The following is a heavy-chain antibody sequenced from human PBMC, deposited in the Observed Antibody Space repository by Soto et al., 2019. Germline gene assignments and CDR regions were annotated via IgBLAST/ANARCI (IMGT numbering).Heavy chain of an antibody. V-gene: IGHV4-4*02. D-gene: IGHD6-6*01. J-gene: IGHJ5*02. Sequence: SETLSLTCAVSGGSISSSNWWSWVRQPPGKGLEWIGEIYHSGSTNYNPSLKSRVTISVDRSKNQFSLKLSSVTAADTAVYYCASSSSSGWFDPWGQGTLVTVSS. CDR2: IYHSGST. CDR1: GGSISSSNW. CDR3: ASSSSSGWFDP.